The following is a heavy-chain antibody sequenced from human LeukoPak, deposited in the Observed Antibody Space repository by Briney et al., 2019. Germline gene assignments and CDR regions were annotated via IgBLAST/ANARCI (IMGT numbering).Heavy chain of an antibody. CDR2: IKQDGSEK. Sequence: GGSLRLSCAASGFTFSSYWMSWVRQAPGKGLEWVANIKQDGSEKYYVDSVKGRFTISRDNAKNSLYLQMNSLRAEDTAVYYCARDSTAKKSYHYYGMDVWGQGTTVTVSS. CDR1: GFTFSSYW. J-gene: IGHJ6*02. V-gene: IGHV3-7*01. CDR3: ARDSTAKKSYHYYGMDV. D-gene: IGHD3-3*02.